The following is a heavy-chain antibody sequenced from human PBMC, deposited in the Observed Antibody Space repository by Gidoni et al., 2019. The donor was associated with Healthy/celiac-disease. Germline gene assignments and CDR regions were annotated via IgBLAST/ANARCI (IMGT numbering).Heavy chain of an antibody. CDR1: GFTFSSYG. D-gene: IGHD3-22*01. CDR3: AKDSNYDSSGYMGLVDY. J-gene: IGHJ4*02. V-gene: IGHV3-30*18. Sequence: QVQLVESGGGVVQPGRSLRLSCAASGFTFSSYGMHWVRQAPGKGLEWVAVISYDGSNKYYADSVKGRFTISRDNSKNTLYLQMNSLRAEDTAVYYCAKDSNYDSSGYMGLVDYWGQGTLVTVSS. CDR2: ISYDGSNK.